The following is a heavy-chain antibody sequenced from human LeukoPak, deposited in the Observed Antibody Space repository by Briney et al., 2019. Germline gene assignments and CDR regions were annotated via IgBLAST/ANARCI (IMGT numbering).Heavy chain of an antibody. CDR2: IYYSGST. J-gene: IGHJ3*02. CDR1: GGSISSGGYY. V-gene: IGHV4-31*03. CDR3: ARHRASPYAFDI. D-gene: IGHD3-10*01. Sequence: SETLSLTCTVSGGSISSGGYYWSWIRQHPGKGLEWIGYIYYSGSTYYNPSLKSRVTISVDTSKNQFSLKLSSVTAADTAVYYCARHRASPYAFDIWGQGTMVTVSS.